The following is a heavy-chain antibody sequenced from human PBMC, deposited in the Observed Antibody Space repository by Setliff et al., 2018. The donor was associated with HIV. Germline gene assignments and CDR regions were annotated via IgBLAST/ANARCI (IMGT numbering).Heavy chain of an antibody. J-gene: IGHJ3*02. CDR2: FDPEDGET. CDR1: GYTLTELS. Sequence: ASVKVSCKISGYTLTELSIHWVRQAPGKGLEWLANFDPEDGETFYAQKFQGRLTMTEDTSTDTAYMELSSLRSDDTAMYYCARDRGVYCISSSCYSPVDAFYIWGQGTMVTVSS. CDR3: ARDRGVYCISSSCYSPVDAFYI. D-gene: IGHD2-2*01. V-gene: IGHV1-24*01.